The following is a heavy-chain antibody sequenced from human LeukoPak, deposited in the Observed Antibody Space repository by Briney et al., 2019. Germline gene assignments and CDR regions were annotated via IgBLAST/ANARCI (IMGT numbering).Heavy chain of an antibody. CDR1: GFTFDDYA. Sequence: PGGSLRLSCAASGFTFDDYAMHWVRQAPGKGLEWVSGISWNSGSIGYADSVRGRFTISRDNAKNSLYLQMNSLRAEDTALYYCAKDKQWLVRGPHYFDYWGQGTLVTVSS. CDR2: ISWNSGSI. CDR3: AKDKQWLVRGPHYFDY. J-gene: IGHJ4*02. D-gene: IGHD6-19*01. V-gene: IGHV3-9*01.